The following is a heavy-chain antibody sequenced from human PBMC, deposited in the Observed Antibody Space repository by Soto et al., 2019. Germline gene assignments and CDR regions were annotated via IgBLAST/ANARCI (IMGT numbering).Heavy chain of an antibody. V-gene: IGHV4-59*01. Sequence: SETLSLTCTVSGGSISSYYWSWIRQPPGKGLEWIGYIYYSGSTNYNPSLKSRVTISVDTSKNQFSLKLSSVTAADTAVYYCAREDGYSYGYSYWGQGTLVTVSS. CDR2: IYYSGST. D-gene: IGHD5-18*01. J-gene: IGHJ4*02. CDR3: AREDGYSYGYSY. CDR1: GGSISSYY.